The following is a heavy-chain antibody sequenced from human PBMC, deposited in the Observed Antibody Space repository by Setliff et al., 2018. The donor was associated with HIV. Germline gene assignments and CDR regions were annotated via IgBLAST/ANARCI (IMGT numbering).Heavy chain of an antibody. V-gene: IGHV4-34*01. Sequence: TSETLSLTCAVYGGSFSDYYWTWIRQSPGKGLEWIGEINHRGSTNYNPSLKSRVTISVDTSKNHFSLKLRSVTAADTAVYYCAFSFVRYCSSTSCVDVWGKGTTVTV. CDR2: INHRGST. D-gene: IGHD2-2*01. J-gene: IGHJ6*03. CDR1: GGSFSDYY. CDR3: AFSFVRYCSSTSCVDV.